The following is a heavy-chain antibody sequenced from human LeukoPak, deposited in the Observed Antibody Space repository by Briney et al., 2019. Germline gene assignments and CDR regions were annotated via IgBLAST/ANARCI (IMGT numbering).Heavy chain of an antibody. CDR3: SRGGYSSSRSDYYYYMDV. J-gene: IGHJ6*03. CDR1: GYTFTSYG. CDR2: NSAYNGNT. Sequence: ASVKVSCKASGYTFTSYGISWVRQAPGQGLEWMGWNSAYNGNTNYAQKLQGRVTMTTDTSTSTAYMELRSLRSDDTAVYYCSRGGYSSSRSDYYYYMDVWGKGTTVTVSS. V-gene: IGHV1-18*01. D-gene: IGHD6-13*01.